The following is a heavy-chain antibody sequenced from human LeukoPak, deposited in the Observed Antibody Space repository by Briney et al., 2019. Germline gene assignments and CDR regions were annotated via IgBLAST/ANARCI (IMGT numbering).Heavy chain of an antibody. J-gene: IGHJ4*02. Sequence: SQTLSLTCTVSGGSISSGSYYWSWIRQPAGKGLEWIGRIYTSGSTNYNPSLKSRVTISVDTSKNQFSLKLSSVTAADTAVYYCSHSGWYTGFDYWGPGTLVTVSS. D-gene: IGHD6-19*01. CDR3: SHSGWYTGFDY. CDR2: IYTSGST. CDR1: GGSISSGSYY. V-gene: IGHV4-61*02.